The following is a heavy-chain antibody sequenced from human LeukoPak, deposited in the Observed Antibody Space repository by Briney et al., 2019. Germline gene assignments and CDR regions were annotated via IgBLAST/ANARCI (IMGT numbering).Heavy chain of an antibody. J-gene: IGHJ4*02. D-gene: IGHD6-13*01. CDR1: GFTFSSYG. V-gene: IGHV3-30*02. CDR3: AKDSSISWYYFDY. Sequence: GGSLRLSCAASGFTFSSYGMHWVRQAPGKGLEWVAFIRYDGSNKYYADSVKGRFTISRDNSKNTLYLQMNSLRAEDTAVYYCAKDSSISWYYFDYWGQGTLVTVSS. CDR2: IRYDGSNK.